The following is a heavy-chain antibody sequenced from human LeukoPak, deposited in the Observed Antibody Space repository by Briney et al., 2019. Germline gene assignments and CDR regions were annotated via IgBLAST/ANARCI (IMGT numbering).Heavy chain of an antibody. CDR2: IDPNSGGS. Sequence: ASVKVSCKTSGYTFTGYYIHWVRQAPGQGLEWMGWIDPNSGGSNSAQKFQGGVTMTRDTSISTAYMELSRLRSDDTAVYYCARAPRGFCSGGSCFDFWGQGTLVTVSS. V-gene: IGHV1-2*02. D-gene: IGHD2-15*01. CDR3: ARAPRGFCSGGSCFDF. J-gene: IGHJ4*02. CDR1: GYTFTGYY.